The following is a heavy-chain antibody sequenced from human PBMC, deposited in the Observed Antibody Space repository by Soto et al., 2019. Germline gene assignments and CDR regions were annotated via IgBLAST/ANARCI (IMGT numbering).Heavy chain of an antibody. Sequence: GAPVKVSCKASGYTFTSYGISWVRQAPGQGLEWMGWISAYNGNTNYAQKLQGRVTMTTDTSTSTAYMELRSLRSDDTAVYYCARVDYDFWSGYPSYFDYWGQGTLVTVSS. D-gene: IGHD3-3*01. CDR2: ISAYNGNT. J-gene: IGHJ4*02. V-gene: IGHV1-18*01. CDR1: GYTFTSYG. CDR3: ARVDYDFWSGYPSYFDY.